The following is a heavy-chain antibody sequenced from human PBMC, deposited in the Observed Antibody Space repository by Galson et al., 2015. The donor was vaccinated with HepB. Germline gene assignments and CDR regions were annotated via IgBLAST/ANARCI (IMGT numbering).Heavy chain of an antibody. V-gene: IGHV3-74*01. D-gene: IGHD3-10*01. CDR3: ARGGIWFGEISAFDY. J-gene: IGHJ4*02. CDR1: GFTFSSYW. Sequence: SLRLSCAASGFTFSSYWMHWVRQAPGKGLVWVSRINSDGSSTSYADSVKGRFTISRDNAKNTLYLQMNSLRAEDTAVYYCARGGIWFGEISAFDYWGQGTLVTVSS. CDR2: INSDGSST.